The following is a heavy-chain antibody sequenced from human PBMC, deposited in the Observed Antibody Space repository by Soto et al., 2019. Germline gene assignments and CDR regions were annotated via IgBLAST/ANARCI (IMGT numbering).Heavy chain of an antibody. Sequence: QVQLVESGGGVVQPGRSLRLSCAASGFTFSSYGMHWVRQAPGKGLEWVAVISYDGSYKYYAGSMKGRVTISRDNSRNSMYVQLDRLRAEETAVYYCAKEGAVVATTPEFDYWGQGTLVTVSS. CDR3: AKEGAVVATTPEFDY. J-gene: IGHJ4*02. D-gene: IGHD5-12*01. V-gene: IGHV3-30*18. CDR2: ISYDGSYK. CDR1: GFTFSSYG.